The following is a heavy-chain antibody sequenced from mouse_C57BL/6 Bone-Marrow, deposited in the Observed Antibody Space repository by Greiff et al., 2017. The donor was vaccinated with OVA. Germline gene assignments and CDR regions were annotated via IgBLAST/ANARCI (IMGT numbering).Heavy chain of an antibody. CDR2: ISNLAYSI. CDR1: GFTFSDYG. CDR3: AITTVVAYWYFDV. D-gene: IGHD1-1*01. J-gene: IGHJ1*03. Sequence: EVQRVESGGGLVQPGGSLKLSCAASGFTFSDYGMAWVRQAPRKGPEWVAFISNLAYSIYYADTVTGRFTISRENAKNTLYLEMSSLRSEDTAMYYCAITTVVAYWYFDVWGTGTTVTVSS. V-gene: IGHV5-15*01.